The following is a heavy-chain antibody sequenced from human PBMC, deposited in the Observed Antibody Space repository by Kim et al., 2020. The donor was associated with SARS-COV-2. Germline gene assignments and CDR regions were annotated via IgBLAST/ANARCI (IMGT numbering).Heavy chain of an antibody. D-gene: IGHD3-22*01. CDR2: A. CDR3: ARDAFDSSPDY. Sequence: ANDATKFQGRVTITADESTSTAYMELSSLRSEDTAVYYCARDAFDSSPDYWGQGTLVTVSS. J-gene: IGHJ4*02. V-gene: IGHV1-69*01.